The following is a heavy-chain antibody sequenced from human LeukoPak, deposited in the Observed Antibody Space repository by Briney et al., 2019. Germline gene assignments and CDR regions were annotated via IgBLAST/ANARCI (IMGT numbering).Heavy chain of an antibody. CDR3: ARHYDYSRYGYFDL. CDR2: IRYDGSNK. J-gene: IGHJ2*01. Sequence: PGGSLRLSCAASGFTFSSYGMHWVRQAPGKGLEWVAFIRYDGSNKYYADSVKGRFTISRDNSKYTLYLQVNTLRAEDTAVYYCARHYDYSRYGYFDLWGRGTLVTVSS. CDR1: GFTFSSYG. D-gene: IGHD3-22*01. V-gene: IGHV3-30*02.